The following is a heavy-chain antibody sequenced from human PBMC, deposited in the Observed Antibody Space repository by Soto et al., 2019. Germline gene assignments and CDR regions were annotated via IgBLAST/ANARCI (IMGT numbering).Heavy chain of an antibody. D-gene: IGHD5-12*01. J-gene: IGHJ6*04. CDR2: ISGSGGST. V-gene: IGHV3-23*01. CDR1: GFTFSSYA. CDR3: AKAGYSGYVPQVVGPEVHYYYYYGMDV. Sequence: PGGSLRLSCAASGFTFSSYAMSWVRQAPGKGLEWVSAISGSGGSTYYADSVKGRFTISRDNSKNTLYLQMNSLRAEDTAVYYCAKAGYSGYVPQVVGPEVHYYYYYGMDVCCKGTTVTVSS.